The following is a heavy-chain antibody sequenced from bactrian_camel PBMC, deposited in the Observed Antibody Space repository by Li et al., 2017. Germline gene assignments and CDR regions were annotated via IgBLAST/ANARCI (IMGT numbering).Heavy chain of an antibody. CDR1: GFTFSSYY. CDR3: ARRATVGSAYYIRQPYNY. CDR2: IYSDGTYT. Sequence: LVESGGGSVQPGGSLRLSCAASGFTFSSYYMSWVRQAPGKELGWVSSIYSDGTYTYYADSVKGRFTISRANAKNTLYLQLNSLKTEDTAMYYCARRATVGSAYYIRQPYNYWGQGTQVTVS. J-gene: IGHJ4*01. D-gene: IGHD2*01. V-gene: IGHV3-2*01.